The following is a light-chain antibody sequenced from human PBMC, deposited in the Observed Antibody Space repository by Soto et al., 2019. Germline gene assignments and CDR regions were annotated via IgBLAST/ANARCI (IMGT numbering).Light chain of an antibody. CDR2: EVT. V-gene: IGLV2-8*01. CDR3: SSYAGSNNLV. CDR1: SSDVGDFNY. Sequence: QAVVTQPPSASGSPGQSVTISCTETSSDVGDFNYVSWYQQHPGKVPKLMIYEVTKRPSGVPDRFSGSKSGNTASLTVSGLQAEDEADYYCSSYAGSNNLVFGGGTKLTVL. J-gene: IGLJ2*01.